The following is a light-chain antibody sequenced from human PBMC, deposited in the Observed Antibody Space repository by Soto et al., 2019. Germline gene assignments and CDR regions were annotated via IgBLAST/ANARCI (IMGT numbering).Light chain of an antibody. CDR3: QQYNSYGT. Sequence: EIVLTQSPGTLSLSPGERATLSCRASQSVSSNNLAWYQQRPGQAPRVVIYGASTRATGIPERFSGSGSGTDFTLTISRLEPEDFATFYCQQYNSYGTFGQGTKLEI. CDR1: QSVSSNN. J-gene: IGKJ2*01. V-gene: IGKV3-20*01. CDR2: GAS.